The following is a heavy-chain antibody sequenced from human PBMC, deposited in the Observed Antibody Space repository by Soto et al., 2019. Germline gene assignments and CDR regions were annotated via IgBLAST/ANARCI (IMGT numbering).Heavy chain of an antibody. V-gene: IGHV1-18*01. CDR1: GYTFTSYG. D-gene: IGHD1-1*01. Sequence: ASVRVSCKASGYTFTSYGISWVRQAPGQGPEWMGWISAYNGNTNYAQKLQGRVTMTTDTSTSTAYMELRSLRSDDTAVYYCARHVLKLERIDYYYGMDVWGQGTTVTVSS. CDR3: ARHVLKLERIDYYYGMDV. J-gene: IGHJ6*02. CDR2: ISAYNGNT.